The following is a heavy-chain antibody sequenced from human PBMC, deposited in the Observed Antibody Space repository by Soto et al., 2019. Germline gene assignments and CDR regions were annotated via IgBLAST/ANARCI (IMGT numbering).Heavy chain of an antibody. CDR1: GFTFSSYG. CDR2: KSYDGSNK. D-gene: IGHD6-13*01. V-gene: IGHV3-30*18. CDR3: AKDGGGGQHIAAAGTYVWYYFDY. Sequence: QVQLVESGGGVVQPGRSLRLSCAASGFTFSSYGMHWVRQAPGKGLEWVAVKSYDGSNKYYADSVKGRFTISRDNSKNALYLQMNSLRAEDTAVYYCAKDGGGGQHIAAAGTYVWYYFDYWGQGTLVTVSS. J-gene: IGHJ4*02.